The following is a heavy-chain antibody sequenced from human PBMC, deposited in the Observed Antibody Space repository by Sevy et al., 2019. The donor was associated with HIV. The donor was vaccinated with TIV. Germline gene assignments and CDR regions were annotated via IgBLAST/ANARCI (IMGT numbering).Heavy chain of an antibody. Sequence: GGSLRLSCAASGFTFDDYAMHWVRQAPGKGLEWVSAISWISGGIGYSASVKGRFTISRDKSKNSLYLQMNSLRAEDTAFYYCAKDRAMYFDSWSGAAIDSWGQGTLVTVSS. CDR1: GFTFDDYA. V-gene: IGHV3-9*01. D-gene: IGHD3-3*01. CDR3: AKDRAMYFDSWSGAAIDS. CDR2: ISWISGGI. J-gene: IGHJ4*02.